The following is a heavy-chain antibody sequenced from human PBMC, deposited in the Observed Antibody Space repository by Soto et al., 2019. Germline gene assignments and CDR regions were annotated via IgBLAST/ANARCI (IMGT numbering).Heavy chain of an antibody. Sequence: ASVKVSCKASGYTFTSYAMHWVRQAPGQRLEWMGWINAGNGNTKYSQKFQGRVTITRDTSASTAYMELSSLRSEDTAVYYCARGVSGIWSGYYICFDPWGQGTLVTVSS. CDR1: GYTFTSYA. D-gene: IGHD3-3*01. V-gene: IGHV1-3*01. J-gene: IGHJ5*02. CDR2: INAGNGNT. CDR3: ARGVSGIWSGYYICFDP.